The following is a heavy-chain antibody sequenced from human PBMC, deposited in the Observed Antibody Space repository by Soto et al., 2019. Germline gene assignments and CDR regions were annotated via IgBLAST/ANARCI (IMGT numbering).Heavy chain of an antibody. CDR1: GYTFTSYG. Sequence: ASVKVSCKASGYTFTSYGISWVRQAPGQGLEWMGWISAYSGNTNYAQKLQGRVTMTTDTSTSTDYMELRSLRSDDTAVYYCARALVEYSYGPSPYYYYYGMDVWGQGTTVTVSS. CDR2: ISAYSGNT. CDR3: ARALVEYSYGPSPYYYYYGMDV. D-gene: IGHD5-18*01. J-gene: IGHJ6*02. V-gene: IGHV1-18*01.